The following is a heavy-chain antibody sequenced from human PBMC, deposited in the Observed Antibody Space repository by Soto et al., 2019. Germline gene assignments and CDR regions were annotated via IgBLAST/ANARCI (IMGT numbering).Heavy chain of an antibody. Sequence: TLSLTCTVSGGSISSGYWSWIRQPPGKGLEWVGYFHDSGFTNYNTSLRRRVTISVDTSNNQLSLKLTSVTAADTAVYYCAKESIGGWVLHWGQGTLVTVSS. CDR2: FHDSGFT. CDR1: GGSISSGY. CDR3: AKESIGGWVLH. J-gene: IGHJ4*02. D-gene: IGHD6-19*01. V-gene: IGHV4-59*01.